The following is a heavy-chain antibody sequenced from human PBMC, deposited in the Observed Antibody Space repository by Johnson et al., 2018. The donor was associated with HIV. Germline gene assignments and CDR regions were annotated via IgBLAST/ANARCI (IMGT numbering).Heavy chain of an antibody. CDR2: ISWNSGSI. J-gene: IGHJ3*02. CDR1: GFTFDDYA. Sequence: VQLVESGGGLVQPGRSLRLSCAASGFTFDDYAMHWVRQAPGKGLEWVSGISWNSGSIGYADSVKGRFTISRDNAKNSLYLQMNSLRAEDTALYYCAREVRVGYCSGGSCYGDAFDIWGQGTMVTVSS. D-gene: IGHD2-15*01. V-gene: IGHV3-9*01. CDR3: AREVRVGYCSGGSCYGDAFDI.